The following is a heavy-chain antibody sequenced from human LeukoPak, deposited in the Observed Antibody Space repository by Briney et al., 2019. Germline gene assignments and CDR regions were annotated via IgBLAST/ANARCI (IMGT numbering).Heavy chain of an antibody. CDR2: IHYSGST. CDR1: GGSISSYY. D-gene: IGHD3-10*01. J-gene: IGHJ6*02. Sequence: SETLSLTCAVSGGSISSYYWSWIRQSPGKRLEWIGYIHYSGSTSYNPSLKSRVTISVDTSKNQFSLKLTSVTDADTAVYYCARDRAYYYGSGDYGMDVWGQGTTVTVSS. CDR3: ARDRAYYYGSGDYGMDV. V-gene: IGHV4-59*01.